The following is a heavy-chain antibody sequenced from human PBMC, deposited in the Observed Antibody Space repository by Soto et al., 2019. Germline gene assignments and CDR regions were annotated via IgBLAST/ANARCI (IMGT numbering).Heavy chain of an antibody. Sequence: ASVKVSCKASGYTFTGYYMHWVRQAPGEGREWMGWINPNSGGTNYAQKFQGWVTITRDTSISTAYMELSRLRSDDTAVYYCARDGFSDCYIDLWGRGTLVTVSS. CDR1: GYTFTGYY. CDR2: INPNSGGT. J-gene: IGHJ2*01. V-gene: IGHV1-2*04. CDR3: ARDGFSDCYIDL.